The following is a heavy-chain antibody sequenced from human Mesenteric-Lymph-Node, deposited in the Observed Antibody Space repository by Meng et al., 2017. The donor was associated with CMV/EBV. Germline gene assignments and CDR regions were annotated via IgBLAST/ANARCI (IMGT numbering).Heavy chain of an antibody. CDR3: AREVSSSWYSTSVGIY. D-gene: IGHD6-13*01. V-gene: IGHV1-46*01. CDR1: FPLTSYY. J-gene: IGHJ4*02. CDR2: IYATVDTT. Sequence: FPLTSYYIHWVRQAPGQGLEYMGVIYATVDTTSREQKFQGRLTMTRDTSTSTVYMELSSLRSEDTAVYYCAREVSSSWYSTSVGIYWGQGTLVTVSS.